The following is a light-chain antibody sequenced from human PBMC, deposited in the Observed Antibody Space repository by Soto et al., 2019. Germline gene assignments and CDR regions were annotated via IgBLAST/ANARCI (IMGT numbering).Light chain of an antibody. J-gene: IGKJ5*01. CDR1: QSITTNY. V-gene: IGKV3-20*01. Sequence: ETVLTQSPGTLSLSPGERATLSCRASQSITTNYLACYQQKPGQAPRLLIYGASSRVTGIPDRFSGSGSGTDFTLTISRLEPEDFAVYYCQQYRTSPITFGQGTRLEIK. CDR2: GAS. CDR3: QQYRTSPIT.